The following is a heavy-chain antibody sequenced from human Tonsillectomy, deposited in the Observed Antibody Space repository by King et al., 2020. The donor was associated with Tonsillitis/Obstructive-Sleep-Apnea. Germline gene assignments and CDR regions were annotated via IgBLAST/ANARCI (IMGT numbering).Heavy chain of an antibody. D-gene: IGHD3-10*01. CDR2: ISSSGSTI. CDR1: GFTFSSYE. J-gene: IGHJ4*02. Sequence: VQLVESGGGLVQPGGSLRLSCAASGFTFSSYEMNWVRQAPGKGLEWVSYISSSGSTIYYADSVKGRFTISRNNAKNSLYLQMNSLRAADTAVYYCARDRYYGSGTFAYWGQGTLVTVSS. V-gene: IGHV3-48*03. CDR3: ARDRYYGSGTFAY.